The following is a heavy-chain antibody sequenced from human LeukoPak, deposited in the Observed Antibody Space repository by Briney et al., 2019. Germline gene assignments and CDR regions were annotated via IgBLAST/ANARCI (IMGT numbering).Heavy chain of an antibody. CDR3: ARNRDGYNYWSDAFDI. CDR1: GYSFTSYW. V-gene: IGHV5-51*01. J-gene: IGHJ3*02. D-gene: IGHD5-24*01. Sequence: GESLKISCKGSGYSFTSYWIGWVRQMPGKGLEWMGIIYPGDSDTRYSPSFQGQVTISADKSISTAYLQWSSPKASDTAMYYCARNRDGYNYWSDAFDIWGQGTMVTVSS. CDR2: IYPGDSDT.